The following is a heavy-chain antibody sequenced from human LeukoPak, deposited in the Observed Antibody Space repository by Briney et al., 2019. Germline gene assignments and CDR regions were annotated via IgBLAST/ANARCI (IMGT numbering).Heavy chain of an antibody. CDR1: GFTFSSYG. D-gene: IGHD2-21*02. Sequence: PGGSLRLSCAASGFTFSSYGMHWVRQAPGKGLEWVAVIWYDGSNKYYADSVKGRFTISRDNSKNTLYLQMNSLRAEDTAVYYCARDVLVYRGGDCSVDYWGQGTLVTVSS. CDR2: IWYDGSNK. V-gene: IGHV3-33*01. J-gene: IGHJ4*02. CDR3: ARDVLVYRGGDCSVDY.